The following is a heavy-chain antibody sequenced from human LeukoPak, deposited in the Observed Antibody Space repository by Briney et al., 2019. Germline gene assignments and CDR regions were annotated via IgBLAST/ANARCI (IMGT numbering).Heavy chain of an antibody. D-gene: IGHD3-16*01. V-gene: IGHV4-59*01. Sequence: SETLSLTCTVSGGSISSYYWSWIRQPPGKGLEWIGYIYYSGSTDYNPSLTSRVTISVDTSKNQFSLKLSSVTAADTAVYYCARDLVHWGQGTLVTVSS. J-gene: IGHJ4*02. CDR2: IYYSGST. CDR3: ARDLVH. CDR1: GGSISSYY.